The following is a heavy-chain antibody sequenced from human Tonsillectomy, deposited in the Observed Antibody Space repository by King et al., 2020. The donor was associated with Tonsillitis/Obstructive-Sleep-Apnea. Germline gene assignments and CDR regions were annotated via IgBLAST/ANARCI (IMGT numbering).Heavy chain of an antibody. CDR2: IYYNGIT. CDR3: VRHHEDADGQYYYYMDV. Sequence: QLQLQESGPGLVKPSETLSLTCTVSGGSVSSSSYYWGWIRQPPGKGLEWIATIYYNGITYFNPPLKSRVTMSVDTSKNQFSLKLTSVTAADTAVYYCVRHHEDADGQYYYYMDVWGKGSTVTVS. V-gene: IGHV4-39*01. J-gene: IGHJ6*03. CDR1: GGSVSSSSYY.